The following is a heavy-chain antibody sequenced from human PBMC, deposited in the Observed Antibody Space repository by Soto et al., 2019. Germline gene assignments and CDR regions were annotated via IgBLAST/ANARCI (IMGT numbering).Heavy chain of an antibody. V-gene: IGHV3-66*01. CDR2: IYSGGST. CDR3: ARVIRRTDYYYYYMDV. Sequence: GGSLRLSCAASGFTVSSNYMSWVRQAPGKGLEWVSVIYSGGSTYYADSVKGRFTISRDNSKNTLYLQMNSLRAEDTAVYYCARVIRRTDYYYYYMDVWGKGTTVTVSS. CDR1: GFTVSSNY. J-gene: IGHJ6*03. D-gene: IGHD4-17*01.